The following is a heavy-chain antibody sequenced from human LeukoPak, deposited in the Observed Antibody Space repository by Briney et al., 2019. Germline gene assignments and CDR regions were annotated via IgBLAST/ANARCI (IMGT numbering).Heavy chain of an antibody. D-gene: IGHD3-3*01. CDR1: GFSVINAW. CDR2: IKSRADGETT. V-gene: IGHV3-15*05. CDR3: LIFPGR. J-gene: IGHJ4*02. Sequence: GGSLRLSSAASGFSVINAWMSWVRQAPGQGLEWVGRIKSRADGETTGYAAPVEGRFSISRDDSENTLYLQMNSLQIDDTALYYCLIFPGRWGQGTLVTVSS.